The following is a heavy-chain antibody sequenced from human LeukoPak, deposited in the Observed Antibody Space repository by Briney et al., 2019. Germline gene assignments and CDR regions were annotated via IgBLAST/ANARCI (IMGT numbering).Heavy chain of an antibody. Sequence: PGGSLRLSCAASGFTFSSYWMHWVRQAPGKGLVWVSRINSDGTITTYGDSVKGRFTISRDNSKNTLYLQMNSLRAEDTAIYYCARDFGAVAGTVDYWGPGTLVTVSS. CDR1: GFTFSSYW. D-gene: IGHD6-19*01. V-gene: IGHV3-74*01. CDR2: INSDGTIT. J-gene: IGHJ4*02. CDR3: ARDFGAVAGTVDY.